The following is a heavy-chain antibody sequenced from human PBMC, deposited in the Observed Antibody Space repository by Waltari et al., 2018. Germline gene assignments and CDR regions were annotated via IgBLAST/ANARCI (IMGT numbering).Heavy chain of an antibody. V-gene: IGHV3-74*01. J-gene: IGHJ4*02. CDR3: ARKAGSGYPYGPFYYDN. Sequence: EVHLAESGGGVVQPGGSLRLSCTGSVFRFGDYWMHWVRQAPGKGLEWVSRINVDGGYISYGDSVKGRFTISRDNAKNTVFLQLNSLRADDTAVYFCARKAGSGYPYGPFYYDNWGQGTLVTVSS. CDR2: INVDGGYI. D-gene: IGHD5-12*01. CDR1: VFRFGDYW.